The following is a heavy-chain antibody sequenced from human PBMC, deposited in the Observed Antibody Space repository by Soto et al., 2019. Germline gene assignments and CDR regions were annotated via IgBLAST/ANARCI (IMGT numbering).Heavy chain of an antibody. V-gene: IGHV4-30-4*01. Sequence: SETLSLTCTVSGGSISSGDYYWSWIRQPPGKGLEWIGYIYYSGSTYYNPSLKSRVTISVDTSKNQFSLKLSSVTAADTAVYYCARGNVVPADKTYYYYGMDVWGPGTTVTVYS. J-gene: IGHJ6*02. CDR3: ARGNVVPADKTYYYYGMDV. CDR2: IYYSGST. CDR1: GGSISSGDYY. D-gene: IGHD2-2*01.